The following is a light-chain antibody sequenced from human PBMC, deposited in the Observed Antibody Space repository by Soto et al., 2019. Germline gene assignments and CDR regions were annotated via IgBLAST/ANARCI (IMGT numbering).Light chain of an antibody. V-gene: IGKV3-11*01. CDR2: DAS. J-gene: IGKJ1*01. CDR1: QSVSSY. CDR3: QQRSNWPWT. Sequence: EILLTQSPSTLSLSPGERSTVSCRASQSVSSYLAWYQQKPGQAPRLLIYDASNRATGIPARFSGSGSGTDFTLTISSLEPEDFAVYYCQQRSNWPWTFGQGTKVDIK.